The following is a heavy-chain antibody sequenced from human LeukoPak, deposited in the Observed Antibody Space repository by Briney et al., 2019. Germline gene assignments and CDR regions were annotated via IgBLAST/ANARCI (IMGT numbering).Heavy chain of an antibody. J-gene: IGHJ4*02. V-gene: IGHV3-23*01. CDR2: LSGSGAGT. D-gene: IGHD3-3*01. CDR3: AKAELGVDTFFDY. Sequence: GRSLRLSCAASGFTFSSYGMHWVRQAPGRGLEWVATLSGSGAGTYYSDSVQGRFTISRDNSKRTLFLQMNSLRAEDTAFYYCAKAELGVDTFFDYWGQGTLVTVSS. CDR1: GFTFSSYG.